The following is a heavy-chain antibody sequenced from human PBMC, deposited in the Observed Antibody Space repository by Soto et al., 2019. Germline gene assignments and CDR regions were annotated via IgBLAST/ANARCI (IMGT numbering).Heavy chain of an antibody. D-gene: IGHD6-19*01. CDR1: GDSVSSNSAA. V-gene: IGHV6-1*01. CDR2: TYYRSKWYN. CDR3: ARDPPVDDAFDI. Sequence: PSQTLSRTCAISGDSVSSNSAAWYWIGQSPSRGLEWLGRTYYRSKWYNDYAVSVKSRITINPDTSKNQFSLQLNSVTPEDTAVYYCARDPPVDDAFDIWGQGTMVTVSS. J-gene: IGHJ3*02.